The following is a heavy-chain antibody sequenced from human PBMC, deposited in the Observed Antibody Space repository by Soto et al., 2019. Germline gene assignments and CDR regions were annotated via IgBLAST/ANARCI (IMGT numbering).Heavy chain of an antibody. J-gene: IGHJ5*02. D-gene: IGHD5-18*01. CDR3: AHRRDTAGGNWFDP. CDR2: IYWDDDE. CDR1: GFSLSTSGVG. V-gene: IGHV2-5*02. Sequence: KESGPTLVKPTQTLTLTCPFSGFSLSTSGVGVAWIRQPPGEALEWLALIYWDDDERYSPSLKSRLTITKVTSKNQLVLTMTDMDPVDTATYYCAHRRDTAGGNWFDPWGQGTLVTVSS.